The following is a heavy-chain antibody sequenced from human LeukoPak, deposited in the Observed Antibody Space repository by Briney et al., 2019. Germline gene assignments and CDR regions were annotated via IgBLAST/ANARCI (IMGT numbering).Heavy chain of an antibody. CDR2: IFIGGST. J-gene: IGHJ4*02. Sequence: GGSLRLSCAASGLTVSGNHMSWVRQAPGKGLEWVSVIFIGGSTYYADSVKGRFTISRDNSKNTLYLQMNSLRAEDTAVYYCARSDVGYFDYWGQGTLVTVSS. D-gene: IGHD2-15*01. CDR3: ARSDVGYFDY. V-gene: IGHV3-53*01. CDR1: GLTVSGNH.